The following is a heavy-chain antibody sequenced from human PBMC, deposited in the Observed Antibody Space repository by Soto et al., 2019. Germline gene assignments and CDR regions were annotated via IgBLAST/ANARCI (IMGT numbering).Heavy chain of an antibody. V-gene: IGHV3-30*18. CDR2: ISYDGSNK. Sequence: GGSLRLSCAASGFTFSSYGMHWVRQAPGKGLEWVAVISYDGSNKYYADSVKGRFTISRDNAKNSLYLEMTSLRPEDTAFYHCAKDGGGYAYNYELDSWGQGTLVTVSS. CDR1: GFTFSSYG. D-gene: IGHD3-16*01. J-gene: IGHJ4*02. CDR3: AKDGGGYAYNYELDS.